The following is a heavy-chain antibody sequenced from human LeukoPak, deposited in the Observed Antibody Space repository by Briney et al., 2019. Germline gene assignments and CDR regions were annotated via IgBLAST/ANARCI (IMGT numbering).Heavy chain of an antibody. CDR3: PHVCVDSSGYYYVPNWFDP. Sequence: PGGSLRLSCAASGFTFSSYWMSWVRQAPGKGLEWVANIKQDGSEKYYVDSVKGRFTISRDNAKNSLYLQMSSLRAEDTAVYYCPHVCVDSSGYYYVPNWFDPWGQGTLVTVSS. CDR1: GFTFSSYW. J-gene: IGHJ5*02. V-gene: IGHV3-7*01. D-gene: IGHD3-22*01. CDR2: IKQDGSEK.